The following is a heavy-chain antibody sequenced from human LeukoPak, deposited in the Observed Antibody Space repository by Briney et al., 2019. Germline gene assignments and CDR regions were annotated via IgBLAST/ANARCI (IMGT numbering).Heavy chain of an antibody. CDR3: ARVLGGAPDYYYMDV. Sequence: ASVKVSCKASGYTFTSYGVSWVRQATGQGLEWMGWMNPNSGNTGYAQKFQGRVTITRNTSISTAYMELSSLRSEDTAVYYCARVLGGAPDYYYMDVWGKGTTVTVSS. CDR1: GYTFTSYG. J-gene: IGHJ6*03. V-gene: IGHV1-8*03. D-gene: IGHD3-16*01. CDR2: MNPNSGNT.